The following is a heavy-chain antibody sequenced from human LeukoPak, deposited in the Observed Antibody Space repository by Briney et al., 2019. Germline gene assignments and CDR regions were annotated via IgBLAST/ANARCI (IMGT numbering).Heavy chain of an antibody. D-gene: IGHD3-22*01. Sequence: ASVKVSCKASGYTFTGYYMHWVRQAPGQGLEWMGWINPNSGGTNYAQKFQGRVTMTRDTSISTAYMELSRLRSDDTAVYYCAREPSITMIVVVIARAFDIWGQGTMVTVSS. J-gene: IGHJ3*02. V-gene: IGHV1-2*02. CDR2: INPNSGGT. CDR3: AREPSITMIVVVIARAFDI. CDR1: GYTFTGYY.